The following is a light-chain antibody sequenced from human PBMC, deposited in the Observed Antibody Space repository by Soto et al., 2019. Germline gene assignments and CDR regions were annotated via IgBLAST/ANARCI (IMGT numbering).Light chain of an antibody. CDR3: QVWDSSSDHFVV. CDR2: EDS. V-gene: IGLV3-21*02. Sequence: SYELTQPPSVSVAPGQTARITCGGNNIGRKSVHWYQQKPGQAPLMVVYEDSDRPSGIPERFSGSNSGNTATLTIRRVEAGDEADYYCQVWDSSSDHFVVFGGGTKVTVL. CDR1: NIGRKS. J-gene: IGLJ2*01.